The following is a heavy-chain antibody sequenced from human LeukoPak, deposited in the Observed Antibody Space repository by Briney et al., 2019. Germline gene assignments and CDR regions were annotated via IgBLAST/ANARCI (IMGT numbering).Heavy chain of an antibody. CDR1: GFPFSIHS. J-gene: IGHJ3*02. CDR3: ARDSAYDSSGYYYGSANDAFDI. V-gene: IGHV3-48*01. Sequence: PGGSLRLSCAASGFPFSIHSVNWVRQAPGRGLEWVSYISSSSTTIYYADSVKGRFTISRDNAKNSLYLQMNSLRAEDTAVYYCARDSAYDSSGYYYGSANDAFDIWGQGTMVTVSS. D-gene: IGHD3-22*01. CDR2: ISSSSTTI.